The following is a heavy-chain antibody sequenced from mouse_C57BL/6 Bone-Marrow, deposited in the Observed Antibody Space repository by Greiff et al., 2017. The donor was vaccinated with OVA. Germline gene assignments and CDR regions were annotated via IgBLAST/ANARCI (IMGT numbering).Heavy chain of an antibody. CDR1: GYTFTDYY. V-gene: IGHV1-26*01. CDR2: INPNNGGT. D-gene: IGHD1-1*01. CDR3: VYYYGSSPYAMDY. Sequence: VQLQQSGPELVKPGASVKISCKASGYTFTDYYMNWVKQSHGKSLEWIGDINPNNGGTSYNQKFKGKATLTVDKSSSTAYMELRSLTSEDSAVYYCVYYYGSSPYAMDYWGQGTSVTVSS. J-gene: IGHJ4*01.